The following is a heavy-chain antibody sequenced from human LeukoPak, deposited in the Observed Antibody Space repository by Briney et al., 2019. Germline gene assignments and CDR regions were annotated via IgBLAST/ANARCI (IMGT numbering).Heavy chain of an antibody. J-gene: IGHJ4*02. V-gene: IGHV3-11*01. CDR1: GFTFSDYY. CDR3: VRETTGNSLDF. D-gene: IGHD4-23*01. Sequence: GGSLRLSCAVSGFTFSDYYMNWVRQAPGKGLEWFSYISRGGNTIYYADSVRGRFTISRDNTKNSLFLQMDSLRVEDTAMYFCVRETTGNSLDFWGQGTLVTVSS. CDR2: ISRGGNTI.